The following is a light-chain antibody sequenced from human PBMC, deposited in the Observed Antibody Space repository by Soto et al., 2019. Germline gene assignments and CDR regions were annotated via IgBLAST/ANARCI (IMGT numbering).Light chain of an antibody. CDR2: AAS. V-gene: IGKV3-20*01. Sequence: EIVLTQSPGTLSLSPGESATLSCRATQSVSATYLAWYQQKPGQAPRLLIYAASSRATDIPYRFSGSGSGTDFTLAISRLEPEDFAVYWCQHYGTSTRTFGQGTKVEIK. J-gene: IGKJ1*01. CDR3: QHYGTSTRT. CDR1: QSVSATY.